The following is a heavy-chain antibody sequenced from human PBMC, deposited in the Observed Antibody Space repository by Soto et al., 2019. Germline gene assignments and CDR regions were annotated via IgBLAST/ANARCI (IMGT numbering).Heavy chain of an antibody. CDR3: ARDVPLGGWSGNWFDP. CDR1: GGSISSSSYY. D-gene: IGHD6-19*01. CDR2: IYYSGST. V-gene: IGHV4-39*02. J-gene: IGHJ5*02. Sequence: PSETLSLTCTVSGGSISSSSYYWGWIRQPPGKGLEWIGSIYYSGSTYYNPSLKSRVTISVDTSKNQFSLKLSSVTAADTAVYYCARDVPLGGWSGNWFDPWGQGTLVTAPQ.